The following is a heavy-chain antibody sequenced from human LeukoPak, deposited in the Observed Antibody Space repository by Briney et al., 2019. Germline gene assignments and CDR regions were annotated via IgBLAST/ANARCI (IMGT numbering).Heavy chain of an antibody. CDR2: ISGSSSVT. V-gene: IGHV3-48*03. Sequence: GGSLRLSCAASGFTFTSYDMNWVRQAPGKGLEWVSYISGSSSVTYSADCVKGRFTIYRDNAKYSLSLQMNRLRAEDTAVYYCARDLSSAWSILVDWGEGTLVTVSS. CDR3: ARDLSSAWSILVD. CDR1: GFTFTSYD. J-gene: IGHJ1*01. D-gene: IGHD6-19*01.